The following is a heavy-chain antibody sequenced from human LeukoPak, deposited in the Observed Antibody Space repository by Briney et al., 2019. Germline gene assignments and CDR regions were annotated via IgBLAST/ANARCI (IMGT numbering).Heavy chain of an antibody. V-gene: IGHV3-30*02. CDR3: ATDYYVSGSYYRLFY. J-gene: IGHJ4*02. CDR2: IRYDGSNK. CDR1: GFPFSDDW. D-gene: IGHD3-10*01. Sequence: GGSLRLSCAASGFPFSDDWMNWVRQAPGKGLEWVAFIRYDGSNKYYADSVKGRFTISRDNSKNTLYLQMNNLRAEDTAIYYCATDYYVSGSYYRLFYWGQGTLVTVSS.